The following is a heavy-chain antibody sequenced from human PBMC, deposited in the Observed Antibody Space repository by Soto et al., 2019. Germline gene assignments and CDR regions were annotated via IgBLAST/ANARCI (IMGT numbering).Heavy chain of an antibody. J-gene: IGHJ6*01. Sequence: SETLCLTCTVSGGSISSSSYYWGWIRQPPGKGLEWIGSMYYSGYTYYNPSLKSRVTISVDTSKNQFSLKLSSVTAADTAVYYCARHNGPLYVGYYYDMDVWGQGTTVTVSS. D-gene: IGHD3-16*01. CDR2: MYYSGYT. V-gene: IGHV4-39*01. CDR3: ARHNGPLYVGYYYDMDV. CDR1: GGSISSSSYY.